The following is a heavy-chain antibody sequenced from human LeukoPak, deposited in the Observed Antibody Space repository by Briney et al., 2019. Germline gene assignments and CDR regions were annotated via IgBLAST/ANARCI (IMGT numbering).Heavy chain of an antibody. CDR2: IIPIFGTA. D-gene: IGHD5-24*01. J-gene: IGHJ4*02. CDR1: GGTFSSYA. Sequence: ASVKVSCKASGGTFSSYAISWVRQAPGQGLEWMGGIIPIFGTANYAQKFQGRVTITTDESTSTAYMELSSLRSEDMAVYYCAREGGYNKVIYWGQGTLVTVSS. CDR3: AREGGYNKVIY. V-gene: IGHV1-69*05.